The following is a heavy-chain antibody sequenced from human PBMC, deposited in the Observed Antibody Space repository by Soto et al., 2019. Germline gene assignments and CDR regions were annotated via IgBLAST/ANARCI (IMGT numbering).Heavy chain of an antibody. CDR3: AIARGRGAGSGSYYTWFYP. CDR1: GGSISSYY. D-gene: IGHD3-10*01. Sequence: QVQLQESGPGLVKPSETLSLTCTVSGGSISSYYWSWIRQPAGKGLEWIGRIYTSGSTNYNPSLKSQVSLSVGTSKNQFSMKRRSVTAADSAVYYCAIARGRGAGSGSYYTWFYPWGQGTLVTVSS. CDR2: IYTSGST. V-gene: IGHV4-4*07. J-gene: IGHJ5*02.